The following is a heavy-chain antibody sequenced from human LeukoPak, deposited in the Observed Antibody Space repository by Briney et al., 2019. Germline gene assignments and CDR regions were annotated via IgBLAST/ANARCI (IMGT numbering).Heavy chain of an antibody. CDR3: ARSYYYDSSGYYTPPDY. Sequence: GGSLRLSCAASGFTFSSYWMSWVRQAPGKGLEWVANIKQDGSEKYYVDSVKGRFTISRDNAKNSLYLQMNSLRAEDTATYYCARSYYYDSSGYYTPPDYWGQGTLVTVSS. D-gene: IGHD3-22*01. J-gene: IGHJ4*02. V-gene: IGHV3-7*01. CDR2: IKQDGSEK. CDR1: GFTFSSYW.